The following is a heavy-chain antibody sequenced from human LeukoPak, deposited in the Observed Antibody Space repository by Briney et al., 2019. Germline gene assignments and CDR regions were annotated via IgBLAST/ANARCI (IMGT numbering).Heavy chain of an antibody. Sequence: GGSLRLSCAASGFTFSSYEMNWVRQAPGKGLEWVSYISSSGSTIYYADSVKGRFTISRDNAKNSLHLQMNSLRAEDTAVYYCARDNRGWQGIAARPKRSDYYYMDVWGKGTTVTVSS. CDR2: ISSSGSTI. J-gene: IGHJ6*03. D-gene: IGHD6-6*01. CDR1: GFTFSSYE. V-gene: IGHV3-48*03. CDR3: ARDNRGWQGIAARPKRSDYYYMDV.